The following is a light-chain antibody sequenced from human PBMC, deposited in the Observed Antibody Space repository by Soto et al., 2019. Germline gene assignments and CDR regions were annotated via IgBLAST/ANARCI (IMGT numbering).Light chain of an antibody. V-gene: IGLV2-14*01. CDR3: SSYTTSATLV. Sequence: QSVLTQPASVSGSPGQSIIISCTGTGSDVGSYKYVSWYQQVPGRAPKLLIYDVNRRPSGVSTRFSGSKSGNTASLTISGLRAEDGVDYYCSSYTTSATLVFGTGTKLTVL. CDR1: GSDVGSYKY. CDR2: DVN. J-gene: IGLJ1*01.